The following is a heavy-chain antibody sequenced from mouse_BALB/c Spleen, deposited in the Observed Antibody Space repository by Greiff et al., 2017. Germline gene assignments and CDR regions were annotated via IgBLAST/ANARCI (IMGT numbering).Heavy chain of an antibody. D-gene: IGHD2-1*01. Sequence: VKLQESGPGLVQPSQSLSITCTVSGFSLTSYGVHWVRQSPGKGLEWLGVIWSGGSTDYNAAFISRLSISKDNSKSQVFFKMNSLQADDTAIYYCARKALYYGNYEGYAMDYWGQGTSVTVSS. CDR3: ARKALYYGNYEGYAMDY. CDR1: GFSLTSYG. CDR2: IWSGGST. V-gene: IGHV2-4-1*01. J-gene: IGHJ4*01.